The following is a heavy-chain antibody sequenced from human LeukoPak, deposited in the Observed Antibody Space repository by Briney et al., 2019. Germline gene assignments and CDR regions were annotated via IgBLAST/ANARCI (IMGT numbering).Heavy chain of an antibody. J-gene: IGHJ3*02. Sequence: GGSLRLSCAASGFNFSSYSMNWVRPAPGKGLEWVSCISSSSSYIYYADSVKGRFTISRDNAKNSLYLQMNSLRAEDTAVYYCARFGFGELYDAFDIWGRGTMVTVSS. V-gene: IGHV3-21*01. D-gene: IGHD3-10*01. CDR1: GFNFSSYS. CDR3: ARFGFGELYDAFDI. CDR2: ISSSSSYI.